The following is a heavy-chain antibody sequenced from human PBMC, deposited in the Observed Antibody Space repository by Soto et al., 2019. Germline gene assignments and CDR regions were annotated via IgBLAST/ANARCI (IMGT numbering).Heavy chain of an antibody. J-gene: IGHJ4*02. Sequence: PGGSLRLSCAASGFTFNRYTMSWVRQAPGTGLEWVSSLIGGNGETSYADSVKGRFTISGDNSKRTLYLQMNSLRAEDTAIYYCATDPRGPDYWGQGTQVTLSS. V-gene: IGHV3-23*01. CDR1: GFTFNRYT. CDR3: ATDPRGPDY. CDR2: LIGGNGET.